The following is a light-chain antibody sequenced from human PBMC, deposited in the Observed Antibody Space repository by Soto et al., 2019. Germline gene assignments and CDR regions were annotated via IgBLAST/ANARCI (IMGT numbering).Light chain of an antibody. J-gene: IGKJ1*01. Sequence: EIVLTQSPATLSSFPGDRVTLSCRASQYINTRLAWYQHRPGQAPRLLIYHTSIRAAGIPARSSASGSGTDFTLTISDVQPEDFALYYCHQRQSWPRTFGQGTKVDIK. CDR1: QYINTR. CDR3: HQRQSWPRT. V-gene: IGKV3-11*01. CDR2: HTS.